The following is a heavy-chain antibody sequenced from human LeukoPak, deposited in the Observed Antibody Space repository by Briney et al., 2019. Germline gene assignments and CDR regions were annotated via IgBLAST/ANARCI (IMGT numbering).Heavy chain of an antibody. J-gene: IGHJ3*02. CDR1: GFTFSSYS. V-gene: IGHV3-48*02. CDR2: ISSSSSTI. CDR3: ARKALGGSSDHDAFDI. Sequence: PGGSLRLSCAASGFTFSSYSMNWVRQAPGKGLEWVSYISSSSSTIYYADSVKGRFTISRDNAKNSLDLQMNSLRDEDTAVYYCARKALGGSSDHDAFDIWGQGTMVTVSS. D-gene: IGHD2-2*01.